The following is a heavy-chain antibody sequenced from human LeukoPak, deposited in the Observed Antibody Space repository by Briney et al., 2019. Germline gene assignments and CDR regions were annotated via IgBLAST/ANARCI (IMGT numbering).Heavy chain of an antibody. V-gene: IGHV3-21*01. D-gene: IGHD6-6*01. CDR1: GFTFSSYS. Sequence: GGSLRLSCAASGFTFSSYSMIWVRQAPGKGLEWVSSISSSSSYIYYADSVKGRLTISRDNAKNSLYLQMNSLRAEDTAVYYCARDRGSIAARQGFDYWGQGTLVTVSS. J-gene: IGHJ4*02. CDR3: ARDRGSIAARQGFDY. CDR2: ISSSSSYI.